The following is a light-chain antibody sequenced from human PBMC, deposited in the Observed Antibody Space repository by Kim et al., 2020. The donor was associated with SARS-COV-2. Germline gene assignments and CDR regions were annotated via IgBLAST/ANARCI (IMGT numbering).Light chain of an antibody. CDR1: QSVSTY. CDR3: QQRSSWPLT. Sequence: DIVLTQSPATLSLSPGERATLSCRASQSVSTYLAWYQQRSGQAPRVLIYDASNRATGIPARFSGSGSWTDFTLTISSLQPEDFAVYYCQQRSSWPLTFGGGTKLEI. CDR2: DAS. J-gene: IGKJ4*01. V-gene: IGKV3-11*01.